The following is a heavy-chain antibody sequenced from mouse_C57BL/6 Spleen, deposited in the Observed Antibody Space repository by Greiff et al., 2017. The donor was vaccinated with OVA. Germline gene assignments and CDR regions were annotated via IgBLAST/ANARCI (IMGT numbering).Heavy chain of an antibody. J-gene: IGHJ2*01. CDR3: ARGEGITTVAYYYDY. Sequence: QVQLQQSGPELVKPGASVKISCKASGYAFSSSWMNWVKQRPGKGLEWIGRIYPGDGDTNYNGKFKGKATLTADKSSSTAYMQLSSLTSEDSAVYFCARGEGITTVAYYYDYWGQGTTLTVSS. CDR2: IYPGDGDT. D-gene: IGHD1-1*01. CDR1: GYAFSSSW. V-gene: IGHV1-82*01.